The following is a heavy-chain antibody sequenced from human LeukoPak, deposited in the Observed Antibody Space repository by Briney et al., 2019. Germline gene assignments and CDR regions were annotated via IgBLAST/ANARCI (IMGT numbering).Heavy chain of an antibody. V-gene: IGHV3-74*01. CDR2: INTDETRT. J-gene: IGHJ4*02. CDR3: ARVGVGAYYFDY. Sequence: GGSLRLSCAASAFTFNTYWMHWVRQAPGKGLVWVSRINTDETRTNYADSVKGRFTISRDNAKNTLYLQMNSLRAEDTAVYYCARVGVGAYYFDYWGQGTLVTVSS. D-gene: IGHD3-3*01. CDR1: AFTFNTYW.